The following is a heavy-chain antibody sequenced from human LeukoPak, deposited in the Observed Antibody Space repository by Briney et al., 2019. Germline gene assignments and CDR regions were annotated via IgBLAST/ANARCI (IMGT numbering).Heavy chain of an antibody. J-gene: IGHJ4*02. V-gene: IGHV3-30*18. D-gene: IGHD6-19*01. Sequence: QAGGSLRLSCAASGFTFSSYGMHWVRQAPGKGLEWVAVISYDGSNKYYADSVKGRFTISRDNSKNTLYLQMNSLRAEDTAVYYCAKGWYSSGWPLYYFDYWGQGTLVTVSS. CDR2: ISYDGSNK. CDR3: AKGWYSSGWPLYYFDY. CDR1: GFTFSSYG.